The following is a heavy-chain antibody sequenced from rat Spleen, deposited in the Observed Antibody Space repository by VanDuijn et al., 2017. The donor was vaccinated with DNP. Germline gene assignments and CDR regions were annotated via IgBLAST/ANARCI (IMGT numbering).Heavy chain of an antibody. V-gene: IGHV5-25*01. D-gene: IGHD4-1*01. CDR1: GFTFSNYD. CDR3: AIDLSTGRV. J-gene: IGHJ2*01. CDR2: ISTGGSGTT. Sequence: EVQLVESGGGLVQPGRSMKLSCATSGFTFSNYDMAWVRQAPTRGLEWIASISTGGSGTTSYPDSVKGRFTVSRDDAKSTLYLQMDSLRSEDTATYFCAIDLSTGRVWGQGVMVTVSS.